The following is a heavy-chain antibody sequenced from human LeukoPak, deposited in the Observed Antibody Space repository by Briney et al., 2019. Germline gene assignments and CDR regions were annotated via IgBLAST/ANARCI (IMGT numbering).Heavy chain of an antibody. CDR3: ARGRKRNCSGGSCYRFDP. CDR2: TNPNSGNT. D-gene: IGHD2-15*01. Sequence: ASVKVSCKASGYTFTSYDINWVRQATGQGLEWKGWTNPNSGNTGYAQKFQGRVTMTRNTSISTAYMELSSLRSEDTAVYYCARGRKRNCSGGSCYRFDPWGQGTLVTVSS. V-gene: IGHV1-8*01. J-gene: IGHJ5*02. CDR1: GYTFTSYD.